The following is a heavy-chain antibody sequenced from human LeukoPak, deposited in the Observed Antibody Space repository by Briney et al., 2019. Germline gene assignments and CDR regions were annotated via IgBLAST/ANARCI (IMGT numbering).Heavy chain of an antibody. Sequence: GGSLRLSCAASGFTFSSYAMSWVRQAPGKGLEWDSGISGSGGSTYYADSVKGRFTMSRDNSKNTLYLQMNSLRAEDTAVYYCAKTYSSSRAGVDSWGQGALVTVSS. CDR3: AKTYSSSRAGVDS. V-gene: IGHV3-23*01. CDR2: ISGSGGST. J-gene: IGHJ5*01. D-gene: IGHD6-13*01. CDR1: GFTFSSYA.